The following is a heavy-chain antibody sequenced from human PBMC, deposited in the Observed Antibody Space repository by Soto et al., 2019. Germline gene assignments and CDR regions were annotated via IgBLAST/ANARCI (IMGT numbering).Heavy chain of an antibody. J-gene: IGHJ4*02. D-gene: IGHD2-21*01. CDR3: ARESDWPRGYFDY. CDR2: ISYSGNT. V-gene: IGHV4-31*03. Sequence: QGQLQESGPGLVKPSQTLSLTCTVSGGSISSGYYYCTWIRPHPGKGLEWIGYISYSGNTYYNPSLKSRVTISVDTSKNQFSLKLSSVTAADTAVYYCARESDWPRGYFDYWGQGTLVTVSS. CDR1: GGSISSGYYY.